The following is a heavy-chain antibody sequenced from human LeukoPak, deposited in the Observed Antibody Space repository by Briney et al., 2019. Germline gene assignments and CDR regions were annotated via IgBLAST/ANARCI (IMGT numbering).Heavy chain of an antibody. Sequence: PGGSLRLSCAASGFTFSSYGMHWVRQAPGKGLEWVAVIWYDGSNKYYADSVKGRFTISRDNSKNTLYLQMNSLRAEDTDVYYCARGRYCSSTSCYARIPLDVWGQGTTVTVSS. CDR2: IWYDGSNK. V-gene: IGHV3-33*01. J-gene: IGHJ6*02. D-gene: IGHD2-2*01. CDR1: GFTFSSYG. CDR3: ARGRYCSSTSCYARIPLDV.